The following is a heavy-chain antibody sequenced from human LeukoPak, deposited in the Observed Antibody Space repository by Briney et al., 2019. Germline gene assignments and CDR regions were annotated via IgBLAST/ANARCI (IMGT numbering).Heavy chain of an antibody. CDR1: GYTFTGYY. CDR3: ARVSSSWYWNHDAFDI. Sequence: ASVKVSCKASGYTFTGYYMHWVRQAPGQGLEWMGWINPNSGGTNYAQKFQGRVTMTRDTSISRAYLELSRRRSDDTAVYYCARVSSSWYWNHDAFDIWGQGTMVTVSS. J-gene: IGHJ3*02. CDR2: INPNSGGT. V-gene: IGHV1-2*02. D-gene: IGHD6-13*01.